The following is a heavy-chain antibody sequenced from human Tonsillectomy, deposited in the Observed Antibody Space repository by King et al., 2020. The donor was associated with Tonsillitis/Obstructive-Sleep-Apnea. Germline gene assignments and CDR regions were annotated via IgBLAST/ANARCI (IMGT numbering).Heavy chain of an antibody. CDR2: IWYDGNNK. Sequence: QVQLVESGGGVVQPGRSLRLSCAASGFTFSSYGMHWVRQAPGKGLEWVAVIWYDGNNKYYADSVKGRFTISRHNSKNTLSLQMNSLRAEDTAVYYCARDAPEYDFWSGYSNYFDYWGQGTLVTVSS. J-gene: IGHJ4*02. V-gene: IGHV3-33*01. D-gene: IGHD3-3*01. CDR3: ARDAPEYDFWSGYSNYFDY. CDR1: GFTFSSYG.